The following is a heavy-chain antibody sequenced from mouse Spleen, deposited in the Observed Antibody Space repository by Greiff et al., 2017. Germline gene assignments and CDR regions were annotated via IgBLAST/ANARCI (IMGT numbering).Heavy chain of an antibody. V-gene: IGHV1S135*01. CDR3: ARELFAY. CDR1: GYSFTSYY. J-gene: IGHJ3*01. CDR2: IDPFNGGT. Sequence: VQLQQSGPELMKPGASVKISCKASGYSFTSYYMHWVKQSHGKSLEWIGYIDPFNGGTSYNQKFKGKATLTVDKSSSTAYMQLKSLTSEDSAVYYCARELFAYWGQGTLVTVSA.